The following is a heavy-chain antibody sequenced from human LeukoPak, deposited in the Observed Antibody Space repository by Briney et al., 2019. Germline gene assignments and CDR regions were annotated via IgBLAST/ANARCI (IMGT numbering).Heavy chain of an antibody. CDR3: ARDRKPRGTTYYYDSSGSDGDMDV. D-gene: IGHD3-22*01. Sequence: VASVKVSCKASGYTFTSYYMHWVRQAPGQGLEWMGIINPSGGSTSYAQKFQGRVTMTRDTSTSTVYMELSSLRSEDTAVYYCARDRKPRGTTYYYDSSGSDGDMDVWGKGTTVTISS. J-gene: IGHJ6*03. V-gene: IGHV1-46*01. CDR2: INPSGGST. CDR1: GYTFTSYY.